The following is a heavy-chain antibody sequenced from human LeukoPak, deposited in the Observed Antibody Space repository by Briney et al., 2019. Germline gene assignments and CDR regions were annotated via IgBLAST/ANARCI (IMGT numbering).Heavy chain of an antibody. D-gene: IGHD3-3*01. J-gene: IGHJ4*02. CDR3: AKDITYYDFWSGQKDY. CDR2: IYSGGST. Sequence: GGSLRLSCAASGFTVSSNYMSWVRQAPGKGLEWVSVIYSGGSTYYADSVKGRFTISRDNSKNTLYLQMNSLRAEDTAVYYCAKDITYYDFWSGQKDYWGQGTLVTVSS. V-gene: IGHV3-66*01. CDR1: GFTVSSNY.